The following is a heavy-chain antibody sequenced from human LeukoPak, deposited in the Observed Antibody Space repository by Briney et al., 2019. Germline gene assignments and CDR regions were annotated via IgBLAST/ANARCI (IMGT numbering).Heavy chain of an antibody. V-gene: IGHV3-23*01. CDR1: GFTFSSYA. CDR2: ISGSGGST. J-gene: IGHJ4*02. CDR3: AKDNGIYGSGSEYFDY. Sequence: GGSLRLSCAASGFTFSSYAMSWVRQAPGKGLEWVSAISGSGGSTYYADSVKGRFTISRDNSKNTLYLQMNSLRAEDTAVYYCAKDNGIYGSGSEYFDYWGQGTLVTVSS. D-gene: IGHD3-10*01.